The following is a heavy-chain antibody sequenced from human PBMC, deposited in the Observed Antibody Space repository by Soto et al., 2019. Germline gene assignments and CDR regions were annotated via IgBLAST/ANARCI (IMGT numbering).Heavy chain of an antibody. CDR2: VFFSGST. J-gene: IGHJ5*02. V-gene: IGHV4-59*08. D-gene: IGHD3-22*01. CDR1: GGSISSYY. CDR3: ASHPIYDRSGYST. Sequence: PSETLSLTCTVSGGSISSYYWSWIRQPPGKGLEWIGYVFFSGSTNYNPSLKSRVTISVDTSKNQFSLKLSSVTAADTAVYYCASHPIYDRSGYSTWGQGTLVTVSS.